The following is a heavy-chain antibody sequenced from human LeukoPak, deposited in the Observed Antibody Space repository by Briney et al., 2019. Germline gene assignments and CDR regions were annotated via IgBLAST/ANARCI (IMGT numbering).Heavy chain of an antibody. V-gene: IGHV3-7*03. CDR3: AREQRTFDY. CDR1: GFIVSSNY. J-gene: IGHJ4*02. D-gene: IGHD5-24*01. Sequence: PGGSLRLSCAASGFIVSSNYMSWVRQAPGKGLEWVANIKPDGGEQYYVDSVKGRFTISRDNADNSLYLQLSSLRAEDTAVYYCAREQRTFDYWGQGILVTVSS. CDR2: IKPDGGEQ.